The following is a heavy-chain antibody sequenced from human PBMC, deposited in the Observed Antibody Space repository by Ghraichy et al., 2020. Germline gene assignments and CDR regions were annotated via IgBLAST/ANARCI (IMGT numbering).Heavy chain of an antibody. CDR2: SYYSGST. Sequence: PAGGGLEWVGYSYYSGSTNCNPSLKSRVTISVDTSKTQFSLKLSSVTAADTAVYYCARGFDTAMVYDAFDIWGQGTMVTVSS. CDR3: ARGFDTAMVYDAFDI. V-gene: IGHV4-59*01. J-gene: IGHJ3*02. D-gene: IGHD5-18*01.